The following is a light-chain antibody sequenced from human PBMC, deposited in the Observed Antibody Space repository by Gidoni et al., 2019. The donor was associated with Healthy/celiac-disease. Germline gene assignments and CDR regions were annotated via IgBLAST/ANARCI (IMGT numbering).Light chain of an antibody. Sequence: SSELTQDPAVSVALGQTVRITCQGDSLRTYYASWYQQKPGQAPVLVIYGENNRPSGIPARCSGSSSANTASFTITGAQAEDEADYYCNSRDSSGNHRGVFGGGTKLXV. CDR1: SLRTYY. V-gene: IGLV3-19*01. CDR3: NSRDSSGNHRGV. J-gene: IGLJ2*01. CDR2: GEN.